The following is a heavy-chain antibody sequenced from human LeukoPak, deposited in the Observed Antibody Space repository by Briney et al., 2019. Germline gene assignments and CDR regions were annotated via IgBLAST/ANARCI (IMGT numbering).Heavy chain of an antibody. J-gene: IGHJ5*02. CDR2: LTDSGDAT. V-gene: IGHV3-23*01. CDR1: GFTFSHYA. CDR3: ARGYSHNSGGWLDP. D-gene: IGHD5-12*01. Sequence: PGGALRLSCAVSGFTFSHYAMSWVRQAPGTGLEWVGSLTDSGDATYYADSVKGRLTISRGNSNSTLYLHISGLRDEDTAVYYCARGYSHNSGGWLDPWGQGTLVAGSS.